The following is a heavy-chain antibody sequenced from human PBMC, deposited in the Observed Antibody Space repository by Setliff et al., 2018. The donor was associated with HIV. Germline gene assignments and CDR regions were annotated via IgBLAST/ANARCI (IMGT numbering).Heavy chain of an antibody. D-gene: IGHD7-27*01. V-gene: IGHV4-59*01. Sequence: SETLSLTCSVSGDSIGTYYWNWIRQTPGKRLEWIGFFYYGGSTVYNPALKNRVAISVDTSRNRVSLKMTSVTAADTAVYYCARARLLGGFLSWGRGALVTVSS. CDR1: GDSIGTYY. CDR2: FYYGGST. CDR3: ARARLLGGFLS. J-gene: IGHJ5*02.